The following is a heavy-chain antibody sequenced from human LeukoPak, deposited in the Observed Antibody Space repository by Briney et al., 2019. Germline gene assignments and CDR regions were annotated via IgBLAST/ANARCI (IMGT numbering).Heavy chain of an antibody. CDR1: GFTFSSYW. V-gene: IGHV3-7*01. CDR2: IKQDGSEK. D-gene: IGHD3-10*01. J-gene: IGHJ3*02. Sequence: GGSLRLSCAASGFTFSSYWMSWVRQAPGKGLEWVANIKQDGSEKYYVDSVKGRFTISRDNAKNSLYLQMNSLRAEDTAVYYCARDAYGSGSYYNAPHDAFDIWGQGTMVTVSS. CDR3: ARDAYGSGSYYNAPHDAFDI.